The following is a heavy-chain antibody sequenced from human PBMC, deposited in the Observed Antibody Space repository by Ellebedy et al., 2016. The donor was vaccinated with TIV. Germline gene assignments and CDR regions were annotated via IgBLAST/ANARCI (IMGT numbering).Heavy chain of an antibody. J-gene: IGHJ4*02. D-gene: IGHD1-26*01. CDR3: AREGGVYFFDY. Sequence: AASVKVSCKASGYTFTSDLIHWVRQAPGRGLEWMGVINPSNGGTGYAQKFQGRVTMTRDTSASTVYMELSSLRSEDTAVYYCAREGGVYFFDYWGQGTLVTVSS. CDR2: INPSNGGT. V-gene: IGHV1-46*01. CDR1: GYTFTSDL.